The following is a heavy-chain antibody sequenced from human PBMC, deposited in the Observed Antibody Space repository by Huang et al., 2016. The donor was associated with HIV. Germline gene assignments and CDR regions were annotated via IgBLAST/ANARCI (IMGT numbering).Heavy chain of an antibody. CDR1: GGTFSSHT. Sequence: QVQLVQSGAELKKPGSSVKVSCKASGGTFSSHTITWVRQAHGQGFEWMGEIVPMFGTGNNAQNCQGRVTITADEATATAYLELSSLKFEDTAIYYCARGLSGNIDSWGQGSLVTVSS. CDR3: ARGLSGNIDS. J-gene: IGHJ4*02. CDR2: IVPMFGTG. V-gene: IGHV1-69*01. D-gene: IGHD1-20*01.